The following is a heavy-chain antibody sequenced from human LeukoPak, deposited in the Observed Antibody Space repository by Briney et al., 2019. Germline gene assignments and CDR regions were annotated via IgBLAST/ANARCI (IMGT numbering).Heavy chain of an antibody. CDR3: ARDPGGRWGFDY. D-gene: IGHD5-24*01. Sequence: ASVKVSCKASGYTFTSYAMHWVRQAPGQRLEWMGWINAGNGNTKYSQKFQGRVTMTTDSSTSTAYMDLRSLRSDDTAVYFCARDPGGRWGFDYWGQGALVTVSS. CDR1: GYTFTSYA. V-gene: IGHV1-3*01. J-gene: IGHJ4*02. CDR2: INAGNGNT.